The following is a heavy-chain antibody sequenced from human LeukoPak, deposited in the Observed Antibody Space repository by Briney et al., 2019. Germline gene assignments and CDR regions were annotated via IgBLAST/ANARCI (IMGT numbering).Heavy chain of an antibody. J-gene: IGHJ4*02. V-gene: IGHV3-74*03. CDR2: ISSDGSST. CDR3: ARDQRVTGRPDIDY. Sequence: GGPLRLSCAASGFTFRNHWMHCVRQTPGKGLVWVSRISSDGSSTTYADSVKGRFTISRDNAKNTLYLQMNNLRAEDTAMYYCARDQRVTGRPDIDYWGQGTLVIVSS. D-gene: IGHD4-11*01. CDR1: GFTFRNHW.